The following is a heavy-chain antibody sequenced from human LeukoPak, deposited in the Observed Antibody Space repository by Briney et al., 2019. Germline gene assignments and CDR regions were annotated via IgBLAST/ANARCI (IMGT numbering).Heavy chain of an antibody. CDR2: IYTSGST. Sequence: SETLSLTCTVSGGSISSGSYYWRWIRQPAGKGLEWIGRIYTSGSTNYNPSLKSRVTISVDTSKNQFSLKLSSVTAADTAVYYCARGVTIVRGTSKHFDYWGQGTLVTVSS. CDR1: GGSISSGSYY. CDR3: ARGVTIVRGTSKHFDY. D-gene: IGHD3-10*01. J-gene: IGHJ4*02. V-gene: IGHV4-61*02.